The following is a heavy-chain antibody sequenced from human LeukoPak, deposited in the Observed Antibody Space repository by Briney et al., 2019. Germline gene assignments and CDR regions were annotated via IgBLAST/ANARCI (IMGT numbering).Heavy chain of an antibody. J-gene: IGHJ3*02. CDR3: ARPTVTQWNAFDI. Sequence: GGSLRLSCAASGFTFSNHGFHWVRQAPGKGLEWVAVIWYDGSKKFYADSVKGRFTISRDNAKNSLYLQMNSLRAEDTAVYYCARPTVTQWNAFDIWGQGTMVTVSS. CDR2: IWYDGSKK. D-gene: IGHD4-17*01. CDR1: GFTFSNHG. V-gene: IGHV3-33*03.